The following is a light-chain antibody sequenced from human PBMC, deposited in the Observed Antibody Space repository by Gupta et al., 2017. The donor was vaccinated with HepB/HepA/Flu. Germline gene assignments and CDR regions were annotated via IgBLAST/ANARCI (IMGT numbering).Light chain of an antibody. Sequence: DVVMTQSPLSLPFTFGQRASISCRSSQGLVYSDGNTYLNWFHQRPGQSPRRLIYKVSNRDSGVPDRFSGSESGNMYTLRISRVEAEDVGIYYCMQASHWPLTFGGGTKVEIK. J-gene: IGKJ4*01. CDR3: MQASHWPLT. V-gene: IGKV2-30*01. CDR1: QGLVYSDGNTY. CDR2: KVS.